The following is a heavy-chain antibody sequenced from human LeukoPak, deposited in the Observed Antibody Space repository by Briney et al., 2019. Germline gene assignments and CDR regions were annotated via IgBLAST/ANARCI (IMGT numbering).Heavy chain of an antibody. V-gene: IGHV4-4*07. D-gene: IGHD2-15*01. Sequence: SETLSLTCSVSGDSITYFYWSWIRQAAGKGLEWIGRISSSGSTDYNASLKSRVTMSVDTSKNQLSLKVISVTAADTAVYYCARVAAKTVDYWGQGTLVTVSS. J-gene: IGHJ4*02. CDR3: ARVAAKTVDY. CDR2: ISSSGST. CDR1: GDSITYFY.